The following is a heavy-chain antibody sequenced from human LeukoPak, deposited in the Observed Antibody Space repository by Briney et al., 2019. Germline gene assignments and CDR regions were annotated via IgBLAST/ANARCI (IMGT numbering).Heavy chain of an antibody. CDR2: IYHSGST. CDR1: GYSISSGYY. CDR3: ARLSSGRGWFDP. V-gene: IGHV4-38-2*01. Sequence: PSETLSLTCVVSGYSISSGYYWGWIRQPPGKGLEWIGSIYHSGSTYYNPSLKSRVTISVDTSKNQFSLKLSSVTAADTAVYYCARLSSGRGWFDPWGQGTLVTVSS. D-gene: IGHD6-19*01. J-gene: IGHJ5*02.